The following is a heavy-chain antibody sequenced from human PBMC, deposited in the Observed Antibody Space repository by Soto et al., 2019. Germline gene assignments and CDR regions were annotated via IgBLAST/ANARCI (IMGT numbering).Heavy chain of an antibody. D-gene: IGHD6-13*01. Sequence: EVQLVESGGGLVQPGGSLRLSCAASGFTFSSYSMNWVRQAPGKGLEWVSYISSSSSTIYYADSVKGRFTISRDNAKNSLYLQMNSLRAEDTAVYYCARDRGGSSIPFDYWGQGTLVTVSS. J-gene: IGHJ4*02. V-gene: IGHV3-48*01. CDR3: ARDRGGSSIPFDY. CDR1: GFTFSSYS. CDR2: ISSSSSTI.